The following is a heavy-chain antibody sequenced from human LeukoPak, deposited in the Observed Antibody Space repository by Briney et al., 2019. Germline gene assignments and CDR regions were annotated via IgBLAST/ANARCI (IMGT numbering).Heavy chain of an antibody. Sequence: PGGSLRLSCAASGFTVSSNYMSWVRQAPGKGLEWVSVIYSGGSTYYSDSVKGRFTISRDNSKNTLYLQMNSLRAEDTAVYYCARPRVGMGSPYYFDYWGQGTLVTVSS. D-gene: IGHD1-26*01. CDR1: GFTVSSNY. CDR3: ARPRVGMGSPYYFDY. J-gene: IGHJ4*02. V-gene: IGHV3-53*01. CDR2: IYSGGST.